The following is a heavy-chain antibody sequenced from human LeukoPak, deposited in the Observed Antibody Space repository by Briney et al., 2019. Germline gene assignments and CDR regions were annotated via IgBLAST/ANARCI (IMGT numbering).Heavy chain of an antibody. J-gene: IGHJ4*02. CDR3: ARDYGGGWYQIDY. CDR2: ISYSGST. D-gene: IGHD6-13*01. CDR1: GGSISSYY. Sequence: PSETLSLTCTVSGGSISSYYWSWIRQPPGKGLGWIGYISYSGSTNYNPSLKSRLTISLDTSKRQSSLNLNSVTVADTALYYCARDYGGGWYQIDYWGQGTLVTVSS. V-gene: IGHV4-59*12.